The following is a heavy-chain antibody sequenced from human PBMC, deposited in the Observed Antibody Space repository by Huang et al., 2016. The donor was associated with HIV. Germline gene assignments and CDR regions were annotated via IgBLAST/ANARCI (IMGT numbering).Heavy chain of an antibody. J-gene: IGHJ4*02. CDR2: MNPNSGKT. D-gene: IGHD6-19*01. V-gene: IGHV1-8*01. CDR1: GYIFSNYD. Sequence: QVQLVQSGPEVKKPGASVKVSCQTSGYIFSNYDINWVLQAHGKGLQGMGWMNPNSGKTAYGQNFQGRVTLTRSTSTGAAYMVLNSLTSQDTAVYYCARLTSGWYQDYWGQGTLVTVSS. CDR3: ARLTSGWYQDY.